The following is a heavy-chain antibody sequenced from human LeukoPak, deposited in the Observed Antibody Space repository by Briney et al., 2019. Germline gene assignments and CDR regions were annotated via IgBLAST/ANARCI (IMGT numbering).Heavy chain of an antibody. V-gene: IGHV3-21*01. D-gene: IGHD3-16*01. J-gene: IGHJ4*02. Sequence: PGGSLRLSCAASGFAFSDYSMNWVRPAPGKGLEWISAITSDSNLIYYADSMRGRITISRDNAEESVYLQMNGLRAEDTAIYYCASGGATVWGYWGQGALVIVSS. CDR2: ITSDSNLI. CDR1: GFAFSDYS. CDR3: ASGGATVWGY.